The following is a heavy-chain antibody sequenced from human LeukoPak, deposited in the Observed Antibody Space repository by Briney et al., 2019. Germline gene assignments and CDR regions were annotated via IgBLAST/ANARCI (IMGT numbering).Heavy chain of an antibody. CDR3: AKGSSNWRDYYYFDY. V-gene: IGHV3-23*01. Sequence: GGSLRLSCAASGFTFSSYAMSWVRQAPGKGLEWVSSISSSGASTYHADSVKGRFTISRDNSKNTLYLQMNSLRVEDTAVYYCAKGSSNWRDYYYFDYWGQGTLVTVSS. CDR1: GFTFSSYA. CDR2: ISSSGAST. J-gene: IGHJ4*02. D-gene: IGHD6-13*01.